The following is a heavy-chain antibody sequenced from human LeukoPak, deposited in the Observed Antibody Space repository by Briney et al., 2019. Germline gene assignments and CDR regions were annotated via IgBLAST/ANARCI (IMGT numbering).Heavy chain of an antibody. CDR1: GFTFDDYG. CDR2: ISGTGGST. V-gene: IGHV3-23*01. CDR3: AKDPSRRFCRGGSCYLHGMDV. J-gene: IGHJ6*02. D-gene: IGHD2-15*01. Sequence: GGSLRLSCAASGFTFDDYGISWVRQAPGEGLELVLAISGTGGSTYYADSVKGRFTISRDNSKYTLYLQMNRLRAEDTAVYYCAKDPSRRFCRGGSCYLHGMDVWGQGTTVTVSS.